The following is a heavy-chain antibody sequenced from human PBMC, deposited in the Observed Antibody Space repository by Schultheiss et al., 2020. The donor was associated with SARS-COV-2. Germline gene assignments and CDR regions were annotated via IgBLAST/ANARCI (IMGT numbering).Heavy chain of an antibody. Sequence: SETLSLTCTVSGGSLFSYHWSWIRQPPGKGLEWIGYVYYSGSTNYNPSLKSRVTISVDTSKNQFSLKLSSVTAADTAVYYCARVYGDYDAYYFDYWGQGTLVTVSS. J-gene: IGHJ4*02. V-gene: IGHV4-59*01. CDR2: VYYSGST. D-gene: IGHD4-17*01. CDR3: ARVYGDYDAYYFDY. CDR1: GGSLFSYH.